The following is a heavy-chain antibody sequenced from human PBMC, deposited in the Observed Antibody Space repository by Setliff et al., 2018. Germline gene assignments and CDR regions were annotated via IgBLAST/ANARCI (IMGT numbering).Heavy chain of an antibody. CDR2: INTDGSST. CDR3: ARVYYDSPRAFDI. J-gene: IGHJ3*02. CDR1: GFTFSNYW. D-gene: IGHD3-22*01. Sequence: GGSLRLSCAASGFTFSNYWMHWVRRAPGKGLVWVSRINTDGSSTTHADSVKGRFTISRDNAKNTLYLQMNSLRAEDTAVYYCARVYYDSPRAFDIWGQGTMVTVSS. V-gene: IGHV3-74*01.